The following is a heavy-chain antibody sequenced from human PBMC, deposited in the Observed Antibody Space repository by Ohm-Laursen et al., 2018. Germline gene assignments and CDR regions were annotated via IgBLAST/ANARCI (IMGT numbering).Heavy chain of an antibody. CDR3: ARAHCGTTSCVSSYLFDN. V-gene: IGHV3-21*01. D-gene: IGHD2-2*01. CDR1: GFTFSSYS. J-gene: IGHJ4*02. CDR2: ISSSSSYI. Sequence: SLRLSCSASGFTFSSYSMNWVRQAPGKGLEWVSSISSSSSYIYYADSVKGRFTISRDNAKNSLYLQMNSLRAEDTAVYYCARAHCGTTSCVSSYLFDNWGQGTLVTVSS.